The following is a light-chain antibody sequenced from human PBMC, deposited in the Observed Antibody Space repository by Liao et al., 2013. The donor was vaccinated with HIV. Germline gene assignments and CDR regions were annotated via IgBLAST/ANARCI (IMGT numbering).Light chain of an antibody. CDR3: QAWASGTAV. CDR2: QDN. J-gene: IGLJ1*01. V-gene: IGLV3-1*01. Sequence: SSELTQPLSVSVSPGQTASITCSGDYLGDKYASWYQHKPGQAPVLVIYQDNKRPSGIPERFSGSNSGNTATLTISGTQAMDEADYYCQAWASGTAVFGTGTKVTVL. CDR1: YLGDKY.